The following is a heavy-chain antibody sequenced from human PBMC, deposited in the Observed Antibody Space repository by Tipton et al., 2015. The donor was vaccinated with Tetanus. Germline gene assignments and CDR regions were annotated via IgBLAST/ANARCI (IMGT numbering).Heavy chain of an antibody. J-gene: IGHJ4*02. CDR1: GFTFSSYA. CDR2: ISYDGSNK. Sequence: RSLRLSCAASGFTFSSYAMHWVRQAPGKGLEWVAVISYDGSNKYYADSVKGRFTISRDNSKNTLYLQMNSLRAEDTAVYYCARGYGDSENWGGDYWGQGTLVTVSS. V-gene: IGHV3-30-3*01. D-gene: IGHD4-17*01. CDR3: ARGYGDSENWGGDY.